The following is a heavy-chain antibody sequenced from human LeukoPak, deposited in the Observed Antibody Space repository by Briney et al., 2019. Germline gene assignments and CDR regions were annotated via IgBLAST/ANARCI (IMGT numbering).Heavy chain of an antibody. CDR2: IYYSGRT. D-gene: IGHD2-2*01. CDR1: GGSICIGDYY. J-gene: IGHJ5*02. CDR3: ARDRGDCSSASCSLRGWFDP. Sequence: KASETLSLTCTVSGGSICIGDYYWSWIRQHPGKGLEWIGLIYYSGRTYYNPSLKSRVTISLHTSKNQFSLELISVTAADTALYYCARDRGDCSSASCSLRGWFDPWGQGTLVTVSS. V-gene: IGHV4-31*03.